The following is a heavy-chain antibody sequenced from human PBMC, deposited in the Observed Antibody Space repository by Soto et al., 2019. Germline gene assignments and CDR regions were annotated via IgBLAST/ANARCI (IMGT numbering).Heavy chain of an antibody. CDR2: SIPIQGKA. CDR1: GGSFSSYI. Sequence: GASVKVSCKASGGSFSSYIFTWVRQAPGQGLEWMGRSIPIQGKADYALKFQGRVTMTRNTSISTAYMELSSLRSEDTAVYYCARGWTVTPGNYWGQGTLVTVSS. CDR3: ARGWTVTPGNY. J-gene: IGHJ4*02. V-gene: IGHV1-8*01. D-gene: IGHD4-17*01.